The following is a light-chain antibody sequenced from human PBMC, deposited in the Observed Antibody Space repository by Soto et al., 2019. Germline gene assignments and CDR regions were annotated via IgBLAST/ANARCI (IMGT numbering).Light chain of an antibody. CDR1: SSDIGAYNF. J-gene: IGLJ2*01. CDR3: TSWTTSNTMI. Sequence: QSVLTQPASVSGSPGQSITISCTGTSSDIGAYNFVSWYQQHPGKAPKLILYDVNIRPSGVSNRFSGSKSGNTASLTISGLQAEDAADYYCTSWTTSNTMIFGGGTKVNVL. CDR2: DVN. V-gene: IGLV2-14*03.